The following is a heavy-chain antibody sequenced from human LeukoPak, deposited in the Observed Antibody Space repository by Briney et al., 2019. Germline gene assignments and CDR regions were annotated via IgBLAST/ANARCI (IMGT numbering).Heavy chain of an antibody. CDR3: ARWRGAQSEFEY. J-gene: IGHJ4*02. CDR1: GFTFSTYW. Sequence: GGSLRLSCTASGFTFSTYWMSWVRQVPGKGLEFVASIHQDGSEREYVDSVKGRFTISRDNAKNSLYLQMISLRAEDTAAYYCARWRGAQSEFEYWGQGTLVTVSS. CDR2: IHQDGSER. D-gene: IGHD3-3*01. V-gene: IGHV3-7*02.